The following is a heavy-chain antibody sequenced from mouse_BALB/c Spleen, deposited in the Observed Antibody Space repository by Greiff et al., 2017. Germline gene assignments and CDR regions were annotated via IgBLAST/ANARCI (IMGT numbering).Heavy chain of an antibody. Sequence: QVQLQQSGAELVRPGVSVKLSCKGSGYTFTDYAMHWVKQSHAKSLEWIGVISTYYGDASYNQKFKGKATMTVDKSSSTAYMELARLTSEDSAIYYCARKGTVNYDYWGQGTTLTVSS. J-gene: IGHJ2*01. D-gene: IGHD4-1*01. CDR2: ISTYYGDA. V-gene: IGHV1S137*01. CDR3: ARKGTVNYDY. CDR1: GYTFTDYA.